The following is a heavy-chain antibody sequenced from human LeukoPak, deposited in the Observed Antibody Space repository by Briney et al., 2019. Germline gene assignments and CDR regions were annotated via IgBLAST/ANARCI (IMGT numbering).Heavy chain of an antibody. Sequence: GGSLRLSCAAWGFTFSSYAMKWVRQAPGKGLEWVSAISGSGGSTYYADSVKGRFTISRDNYKNTLYLQMNSLRDEDTDVYYCAKELGMIVVEGPIDYWGQGTLVTVSS. V-gene: IGHV3-23*01. CDR1: GFTFSSYA. J-gene: IGHJ4*02. D-gene: IGHD3-22*01. CDR3: AKELGMIVVEGPIDY. CDR2: ISGSGGST.